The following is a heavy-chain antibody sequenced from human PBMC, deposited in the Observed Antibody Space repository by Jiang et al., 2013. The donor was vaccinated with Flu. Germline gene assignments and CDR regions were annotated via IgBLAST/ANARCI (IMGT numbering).Heavy chain of an antibody. CDR3: ARSGENWTPWDY. CDR2: IYYSGST. J-gene: IGHJ4*02. V-gene: IGHV4-31*03. Sequence: PGLVKPSQTLSLTCTVSGGSISSGGYYWSWIRQHPGKGLEWIGYIYYSGSTYYNPSLKSRVTISVDTSKNQFSLKLSSVTAADTAVYYCARSGENWTPWDYWGQGTLVTVSS. CDR1: GGSISSGGYY. D-gene: IGHD1-1*01.